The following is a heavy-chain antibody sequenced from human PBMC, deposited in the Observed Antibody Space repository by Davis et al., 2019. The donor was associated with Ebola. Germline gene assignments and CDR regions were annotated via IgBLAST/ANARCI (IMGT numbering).Heavy chain of an antibody. J-gene: IGHJ4*02. V-gene: IGHV4-34*01. Sequence: SETLSLTCTVSGGSVSNYYWSWIRQPPGKGLEWIGEINHSGSTNYNPSLKSRVTISVDTSKNQFSLKLSSVTAADTAVYYCAREVTGTPFSFDYWGQGTLVTVSS. D-gene: IGHD1-7*01. CDR1: GGSVSNYY. CDR3: AREVTGTPFSFDY. CDR2: INHSGST.